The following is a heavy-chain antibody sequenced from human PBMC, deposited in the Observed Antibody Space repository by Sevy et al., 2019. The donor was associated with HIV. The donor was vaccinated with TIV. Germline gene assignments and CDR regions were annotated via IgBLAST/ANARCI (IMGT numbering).Heavy chain of an antibody. CDR2: ISGGSSAM. CDR3: VGRPYGAAYSWSYHFDY. D-gene: IGHD4-17*01. J-gene: IGHJ4*02. Sequence: GGSLRLSCAASGFTFSDYYMSWIRQAPGKGLEWISYISGGSSAMVYADSVKGRFDISRNNAKNSLYLHMDNLRAEDTAVYFWVGRPYGAAYSWSYHFDYWGQGTLVTVSS. CDR1: GFTFSDYY. V-gene: IGHV3-11*01.